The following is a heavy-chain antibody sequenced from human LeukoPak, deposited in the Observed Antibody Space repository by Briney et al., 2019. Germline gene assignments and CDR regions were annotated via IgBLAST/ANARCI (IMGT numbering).Heavy chain of an antibody. CDR2: IRYDGSNK. V-gene: IGHV3-30*02. CDR3: AKDARIVGATIAAYFQH. CDR1: GFTFSSYG. D-gene: IGHD1-26*01. J-gene: IGHJ1*01. Sequence: PGXXLRLSCAASGFTFSSYGMHWVRQAPGKGLEWVAFIRYDGSNKYYADYVKGRFTISRDNSKNTLYLQMNSLRAEDTAVYYCAKDARIVGATIAAYFQHWGQGTLVTVSS.